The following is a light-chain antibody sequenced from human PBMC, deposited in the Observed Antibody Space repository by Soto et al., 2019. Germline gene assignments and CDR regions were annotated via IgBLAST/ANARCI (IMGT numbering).Light chain of an antibody. CDR3: QQYITLQHT. J-gene: IGKJ2*01. CDR2: GIS. CDR1: QSVTNNF. V-gene: IGKV3-20*01. Sequence: ENVLTQSPGTLSLSPGERATLSCRASQSVTNNFFAWYQQKPGQAPRLLIYGISSRATGIPDRFSGSGSGTDFTLTISRLEPEDFVVYYGQQYITLQHTFGQGTKLEVK.